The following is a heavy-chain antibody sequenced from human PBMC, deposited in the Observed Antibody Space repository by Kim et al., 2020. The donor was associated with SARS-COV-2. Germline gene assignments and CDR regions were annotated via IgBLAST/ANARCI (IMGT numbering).Heavy chain of an antibody. D-gene: IGHD6-13*01. J-gene: IGHJ4*02. V-gene: IGHV4-39*01. Sequence: LKSRVTISVDTSKNQFSLKLSSVTAADTAVYYCARHDYIAAAGQVYYFDYWGQGTLVTVSS. CDR3: ARHDYIAAAGQVYYFDY.